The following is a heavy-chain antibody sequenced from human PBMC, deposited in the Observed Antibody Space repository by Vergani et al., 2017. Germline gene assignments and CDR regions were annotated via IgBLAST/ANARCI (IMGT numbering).Heavy chain of an antibody. D-gene: IGHD1-1*01. CDR1: GGSISNNNW. CDR2: VYHSGST. V-gene: IGHV4-4*03. J-gene: IGHJ3*02. Sequence: QVQLQESGPGLVKPPGTLSLTCTVSGGSISNNNWWSWVRQPPGKGQAWIGEVYHSGSTNYKPSLKSRVTISVDKSKNQISLKLRSVTAADTAVYYCVRQWKLQGAFDIWGQGTMVTVSS. CDR3: VRQWKLQGAFDI.